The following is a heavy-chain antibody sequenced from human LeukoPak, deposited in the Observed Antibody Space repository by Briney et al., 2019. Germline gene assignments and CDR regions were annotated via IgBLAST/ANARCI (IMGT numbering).Heavy chain of an antibody. CDR1: GGTFSSYA. D-gene: IGHD3-22*01. J-gene: IGHJ4*02. V-gene: IGHV1-69*06. CDR3: ARETNYYDSSGYSGSGGIDY. Sequence: GSSVKVSCKASGGTFSSYAISWVRQAPGQGLEWMGGIIPIFGTANYAQKFQGRVTITADKSTSTAYMELSSLRSEDTAVYYCARETNYYDSSGYSGSGGIDYWGQGTLVTVSS. CDR2: IIPIFGTA.